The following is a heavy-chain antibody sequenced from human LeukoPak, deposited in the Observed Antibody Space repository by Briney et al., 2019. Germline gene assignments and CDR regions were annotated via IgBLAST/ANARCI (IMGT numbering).Heavy chain of an antibody. V-gene: IGHV4-34*01. CDR1: GGSFSGYY. CDR3: ARDRYSDGFDY. D-gene: IGHD5-18*01. J-gene: IGHJ4*02. CDR2: INHSGST. Sequence: SETLSLTCAVYGGSFSGYYWSWLRQPPGKGLEWIGEINHSGSTNYNPSLKSRVTISVDTSKNQFSLKLSSVTAADTAVYYCARDRYSDGFDYWGQGTLVAVSS.